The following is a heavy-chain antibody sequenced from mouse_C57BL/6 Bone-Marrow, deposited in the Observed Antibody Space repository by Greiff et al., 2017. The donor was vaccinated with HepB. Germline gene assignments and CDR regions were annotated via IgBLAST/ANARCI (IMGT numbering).Heavy chain of an antibody. D-gene: IGHD2-2*01. CDR2: IDPETGGT. CDR1: GYTFTDYE. J-gene: IGHJ2*01. V-gene: IGHV1-15*01. CDR3: TRDRYYGYDVNFDY. Sequence: QVQLKESGAELVRPGASVTLSCKASGYTFTDYEMHWVKQTPVHGLEWIGAIDPETGGTAYNQKFKGKAILTADKSSSTAYMELRSLTSEDSAVYYCTRDRYYGYDVNFDYWGQGTTLTVSS.